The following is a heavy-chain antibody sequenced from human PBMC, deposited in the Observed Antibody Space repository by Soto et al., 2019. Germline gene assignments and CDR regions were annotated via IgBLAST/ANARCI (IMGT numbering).Heavy chain of an antibody. J-gene: IGHJ6*02. CDR1: GESVSSYY. CDR2: IYISGNT. V-gene: IGHV4-59*02. CDR3: ARGVLRYYHYGMDV. Sequence: QVQLQESGPGLVKPSETMSVSCAVSGESVSSYYWSWIRQLRGRGLEWIGYIYISGNTNYNPSHKSRVTIARDTSKTQFSLNLKSVTAADTAVYYCARGVLRYYHYGMDVWGQGTTVTVSS.